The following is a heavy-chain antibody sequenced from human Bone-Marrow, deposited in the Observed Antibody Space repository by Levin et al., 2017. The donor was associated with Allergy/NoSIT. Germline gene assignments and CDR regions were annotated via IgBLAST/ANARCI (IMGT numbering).Heavy chain of an antibody. Sequence: PGGSLRLSCAASGFSFRDYYLSWIRQAPGKGLEWVSYITTSGNTIYYADSVKGRFTISRDNGKNSLFLQMNNLRAEDTAVYYCARIGYSYGAYGMDVWGQGTTVTVSS. J-gene: IGHJ6*02. D-gene: IGHD5-18*01. CDR2: ITTSGNTI. V-gene: IGHV3-11*01. CDR1: GFSFRDYY. CDR3: ARIGYSYGAYGMDV.